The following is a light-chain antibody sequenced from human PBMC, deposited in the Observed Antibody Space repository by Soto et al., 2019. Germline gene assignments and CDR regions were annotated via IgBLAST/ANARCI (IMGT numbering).Light chain of an antibody. J-gene: IGKJ1*01. Sequence: EIVLTQSPGTLSLSPGERATLSCRASQSVSSSYLAWYQQKPGQAPRLLIYGASSSATGIPDRFSGSGSGTDFTLTSSRLEPEDFSVYSCHQYGSSPGTCGQGTKVEIK. CDR1: QSVSSSY. V-gene: IGKV3-20*01. CDR3: HQYGSSPGT. CDR2: GAS.